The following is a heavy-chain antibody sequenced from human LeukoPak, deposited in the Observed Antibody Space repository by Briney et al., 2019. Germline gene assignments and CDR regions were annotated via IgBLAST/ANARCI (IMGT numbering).Heavy chain of an antibody. Sequence: SETLSLTCTVSGGSISSSSYYWGWIRQPPGKGLEWIGSIYHSGSTYYNPSLKSRVTISVDTSKNQFSLKLSSVTAADTAVYYCARDTLVAVAGGDYWGQGTLVTVSS. CDR3: ARDTLVAVAGGDY. CDR1: GGSISSSSYY. J-gene: IGHJ4*02. D-gene: IGHD6-19*01. CDR2: IYHSGST. V-gene: IGHV4-39*07.